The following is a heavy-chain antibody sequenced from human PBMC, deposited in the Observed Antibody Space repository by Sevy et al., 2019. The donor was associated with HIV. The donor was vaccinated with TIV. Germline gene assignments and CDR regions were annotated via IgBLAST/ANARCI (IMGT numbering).Heavy chain of an antibody. CDR1: GGSFSGYY. J-gene: IGHJ5*02. D-gene: IGHD2-2*01. CDR3: ARSPPIVVVPGAPSWFDP. V-gene: IGHV4-34*01. Sequence: SETLSLTCAVHGGSFSGYYWNWIRQPPGEGLEWIGEINHSGSTNYNPSLKSRVTISVDTSKNQFSLKLSSVTAADTAVYYCARSPPIVVVPGAPSWFDPWGQGTLVTVSS. CDR2: INHSGST.